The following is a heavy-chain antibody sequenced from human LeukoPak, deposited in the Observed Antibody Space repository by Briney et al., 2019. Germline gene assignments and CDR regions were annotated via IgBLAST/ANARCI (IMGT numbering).Heavy chain of an antibody. CDR2: ISAYNGNT. J-gene: IGHJ3*02. CDR3: ARGAYDSSGRDAFDI. Sequence: ASVKVSCKASGYTLTSYGISWVRQAPGQGLEWMGWISAYNGNTNYAQKLQGRVTMTTDTSSSTAYMELRSLRSDDTAVYYCARGAYDSSGRDAFDIWGQGTMVTVPS. CDR1: GYTLTSYG. D-gene: IGHD3-22*01. V-gene: IGHV1-18*01.